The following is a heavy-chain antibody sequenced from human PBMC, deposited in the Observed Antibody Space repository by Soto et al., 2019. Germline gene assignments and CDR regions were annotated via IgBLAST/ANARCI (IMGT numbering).Heavy chain of an antibody. Sequence: QVQLLESGGGVGQPGRSLRLSCAASGFTFSNYAMHWVRQAPGKWLEWGAVISYDGSNEYYADSVKGRFTISRDNSKNTLYLQMNSLRAEDTAVYYCARVVYSGNELSLCMDVWGQGTTVTVSS. CDR2: ISYDGSNE. V-gene: IGHV3-30-3*01. J-gene: IGHJ6*02. D-gene: IGHD1-26*01. CDR3: ARVVYSGNELSLCMDV. CDR1: GFTFSNYA.